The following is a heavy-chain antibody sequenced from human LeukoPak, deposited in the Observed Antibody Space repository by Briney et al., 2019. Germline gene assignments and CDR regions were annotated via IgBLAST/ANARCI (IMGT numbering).Heavy chain of an antibody. J-gene: IGHJ4*02. CDR1: GGSISSYY. CDR2: ICTSGST. D-gene: IGHD3-22*01. V-gene: IGHV4-4*07. CDR3: ARDNDASAYYYAY. Sequence: SETLSLTCTVSGGSISSYYWSWIRQPAGKGLEWIGRICTSGSTNYNPSLKSRVTISVDTSKNQFSLKVRFVIAADTAVYYCARDNDASAYYYAYWGQGTLVTVSS.